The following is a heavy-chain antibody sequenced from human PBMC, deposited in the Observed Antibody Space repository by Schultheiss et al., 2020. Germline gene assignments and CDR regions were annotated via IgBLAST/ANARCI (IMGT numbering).Heavy chain of an antibody. CDR1: GYTFTSYA. J-gene: IGHJ6*02. CDR2: INPSGGST. V-gene: IGHV1-46*01. Sequence: ASVKVSCKASGYTFTSYAMHWVRLAPGQGLEWVGIINPSGGSTSYAQKFQGRVTITRDTSASTAYMELSRLRSDDTAVYYCARDCSGGSCYSHGMDVWGQGTTVNVYS. D-gene: IGHD2-15*01. CDR3: ARDCSGGSCYSHGMDV.